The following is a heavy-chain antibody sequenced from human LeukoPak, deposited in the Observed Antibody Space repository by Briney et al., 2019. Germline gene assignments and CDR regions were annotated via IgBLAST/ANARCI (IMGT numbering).Heavy chain of an antibody. CDR1: GGSISSGTYY. J-gene: IGHJ4*02. V-gene: IGHV4-39*01. D-gene: IGHD3-22*01. CDR2: MYYSESA. Sequence: SQTLSLTCTVSGGSISSGTYYWGWIRQPPGKGLEWIGSMYYSESAYYNPSLKSRVTISVDTSKNQFSLRLSSVTAADTAVYYCARHYFDTRGYYPPGDFWGQGTLVTVSS. CDR3: ARHYFDTRGYYPPGDF.